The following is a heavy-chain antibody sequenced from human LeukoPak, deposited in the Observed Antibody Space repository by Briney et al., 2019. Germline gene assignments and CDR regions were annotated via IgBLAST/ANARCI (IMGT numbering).Heavy chain of an antibody. CDR3: ARRSATYYYELGI. CDR2: IFTSGSP. D-gene: IGHD3-22*01. V-gene: IGHV4-61*02. J-gene: IGHJ3*02. Sequence: SETLSLTCDVSGGSISSGTHYWTWVRQPVGKGLEWLGRIFTSGSPTYNSSLKSRLTISLDKSKNQFSLRLSSVTAADTAVYYCARRSATYYYELGIWGQGTMVTVSS. CDR1: GGSISSGTHY.